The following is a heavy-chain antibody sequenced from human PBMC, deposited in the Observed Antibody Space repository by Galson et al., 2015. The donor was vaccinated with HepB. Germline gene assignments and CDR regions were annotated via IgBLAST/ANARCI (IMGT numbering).Heavy chain of an antibody. V-gene: IGHV3-33*01. Sequence: SLRLSCAASGFTFSRYGMQWVRQAPGKGLEWVADIRYDGRNKYYADSVRGRFTISRDNSKKTLYLQMDSLRDEDTAVYYCTGDRFETNPMDVDPGTIVKWGQGTLVTVSS. CDR2: IRYDGRNK. J-gene: IGHJ4*02. D-gene: IGHD1-1*01. CDR1: GFTFSRYG. CDR3: TGDRFETNPMDVDPGTIVK.